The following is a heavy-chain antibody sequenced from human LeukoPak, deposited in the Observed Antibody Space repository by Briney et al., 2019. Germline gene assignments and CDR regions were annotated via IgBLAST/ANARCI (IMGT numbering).Heavy chain of an antibody. V-gene: IGHV1-69*13. CDR3: ARGLIAVSYYYCYMDV. CDR2: IIPIFGTA. D-gene: IGHD2-21*01. J-gene: IGHJ6*03. Sequence: GASVKVSCKASGGTFSSYAISWVRQAPGQGLEWMGGIIPIFGTANYAQKFQGRVTITADESTSTAYMELSSLRSEDTAVYYCARGLIAVSYYYCYMDVWGKGTTVTISS. CDR1: GGTFSSYA.